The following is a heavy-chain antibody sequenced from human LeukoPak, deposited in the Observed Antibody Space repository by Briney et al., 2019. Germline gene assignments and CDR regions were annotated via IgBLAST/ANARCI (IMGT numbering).Heavy chain of an antibody. CDR1: GFTVSSNY. Sequence: PGGSLRLSCAASGFTVSSNYMSWVRQAPGKGLEWVSIIYSGGSTFYADSVKGRFTISRDNSKNTLYLQMNSLRAEDTAVYYCAKDRGSYDYFDYWGQGTLVTVSS. V-gene: IGHV3-53*05. D-gene: IGHD1-26*01. CDR2: IYSGGST. CDR3: AKDRGSYDYFDY. J-gene: IGHJ4*02.